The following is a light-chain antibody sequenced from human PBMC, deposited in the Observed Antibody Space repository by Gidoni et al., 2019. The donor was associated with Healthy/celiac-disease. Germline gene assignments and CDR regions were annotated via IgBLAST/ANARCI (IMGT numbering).Light chain of an antibody. J-gene: IGKJ3*01. CDR1: QSISSW. CDR3: RQYNSYSFT. Sequence: IQMTQSPSTLSASVVDRVTIPCRASQSISSWLAWYQQKPGKAPKLLIYDASSLESGVPSRFSGSGSGTEFTLTISSLQPDDFATYYCRQYNSYSFTFGPGTKVDIK. V-gene: IGKV1-5*01. CDR2: DAS.